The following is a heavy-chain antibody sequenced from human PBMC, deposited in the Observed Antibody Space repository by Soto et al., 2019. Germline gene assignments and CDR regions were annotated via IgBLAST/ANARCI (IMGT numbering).Heavy chain of an antibody. D-gene: IGHD5-12*01. CDR2: INHSGST. J-gene: IGHJ6*03. Sequence: ASETLSRTCAVYGGSFCGYYWSWIRQPPGKGLEWIGEINHSGSTNYNPSLKSRVTISVDTSKNQFSLKLSSVTAADTAVYYCASCSGYDYSGGYYYYYMDVWGKGTTVTVSS. CDR1: GGSFCGYY. CDR3: ASCSGYDYSGGYYYYYMDV. V-gene: IGHV4-34*01.